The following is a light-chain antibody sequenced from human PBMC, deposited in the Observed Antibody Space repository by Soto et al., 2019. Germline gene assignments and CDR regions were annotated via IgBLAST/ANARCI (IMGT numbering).Light chain of an antibody. CDR1: QGIRND. V-gene: IGKV1-17*01. CDR2: AAT. CDR3: LQHNNYPPT. Sequence: IQLTQSPSSLSASVGNRVAVTWRASQGIRNDLAWFQQKPGKAPKRLIYAATNLQSGVPSRFSGSGSGTEFTLTISSLQPEDFATYFCLQHNNYPPTFGQGTKVDIK. J-gene: IGKJ1*01.